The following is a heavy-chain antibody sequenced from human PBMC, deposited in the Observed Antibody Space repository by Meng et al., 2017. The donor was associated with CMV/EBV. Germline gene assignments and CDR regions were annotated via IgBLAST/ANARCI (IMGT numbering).Heavy chain of an antibody. J-gene: IGHJ4*02. V-gene: IGHV3-23*01. CDR1: GFTFISYA. D-gene: IGHD3-3*01. Sequence: ASGFTFISYAMSWVRQAPGKGLEWVSAISGSGGSTYYADSVKGRFTISRDNSKNTLYLQMNSLRAEDTAVYYCAKDSNFWSGYEPVYWGQGTLVTVSS. CDR2: ISGSGGST. CDR3: AKDSNFWSGYEPVY.